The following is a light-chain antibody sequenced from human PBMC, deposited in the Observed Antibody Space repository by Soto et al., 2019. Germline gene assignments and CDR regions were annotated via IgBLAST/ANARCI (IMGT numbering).Light chain of an antibody. Sequence: EIVLTQSPGTLSLSPGERATLSCRASQSVSSSYLAWYQQKPGQAPRLLIYAASSSATGIPDRFSGSGSGTDFTLTISSLEPEDLAVYYCQQYGSSPLFTFGPGTKVDIK. V-gene: IGKV3-20*01. CDR3: QQYGSSPLFT. J-gene: IGKJ3*01. CDR2: AAS. CDR1: QSVSSSY.